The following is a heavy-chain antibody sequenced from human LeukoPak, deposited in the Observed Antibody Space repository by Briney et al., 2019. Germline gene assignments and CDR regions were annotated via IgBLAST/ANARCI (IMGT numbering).Heavy chain of an antibody. Sequence: GGSLRLSCAASGFTFSSYGMHWVRQAPGKGLEWVAVIWYDGSNKYYADSVKGRFTISRDNSKNTLYLQMNSLRAEDTAVYYCARDTGYYYGSGSYYKSLDYWGQGTLVTVSS. CDR1: GFTFSSYG. CDR3: ARDTGYYYGSGSYYKSLDY. J-gene: IGHJ4*02. V-gene: IGHV3-33*01. D-gene: IGHD3-10*01. CDR2: IWYDGSNK.